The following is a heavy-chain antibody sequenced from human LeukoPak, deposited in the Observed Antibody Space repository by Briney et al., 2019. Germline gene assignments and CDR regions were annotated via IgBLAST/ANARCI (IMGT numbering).Heavy chain of an antibody. V-gene: IGHV3-7*01. Sequence: PGGSLRLSCAASGFTFTNHWMSWVRQAPGKGLEWVANIKQDGSEKNYVDSVKGRFTISRDNAKNSLHLQMNSLRAEDTALYYCARNGGSLDYWGQGTLVTVAS. CDR2: IKQDGSEK. J-gene: IGHJ4*02. D-gene: IGHD4-23*01. CDR3: ARNGGSLDY. CDR1: GFTFTNHW.